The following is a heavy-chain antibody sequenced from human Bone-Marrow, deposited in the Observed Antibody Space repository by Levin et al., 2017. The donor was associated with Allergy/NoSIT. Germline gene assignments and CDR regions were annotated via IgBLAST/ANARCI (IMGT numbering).Heavy chain of an antibody. D-gene: IGHD6-19*01. V-gene: IGHV3-21*01. Sequence: GESLKISCAASGFTFSSYSMNWVRQAPGKGLEWVSSISSNSVYISYADSVKGRFTFSRDNAKNSVYLQMNSLRAEDTAVYYCARDRSVAGHYFDYWGQGTLVTVPS. J-gene: IGHJ4*02. CDR3: ARDRSVAGHYFDY. CDR1: GFTFSSYS. CDR2: ISSNSVYI.